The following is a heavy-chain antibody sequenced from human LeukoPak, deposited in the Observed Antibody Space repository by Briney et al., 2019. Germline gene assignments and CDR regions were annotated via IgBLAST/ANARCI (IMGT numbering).Heavy chain of an antibody. CDR3: SRENGAFSPFGY. V-gene: IGHV4-59*01. D-gene: IGHD2-8*01. CDR1: GGSLSNYY. CDR2: IYESGST. Sequence: SETLSLTCTVSGGSLSNYYWSWIRQPPGKGLEWSVHIYESGSTTYNPSLKSRVTISVDTSKNQFSLKVTSVTAADTAVYYCSRENGAFSPFGYWGQGTLVTVPS. J-gene: IGHJ4*02.